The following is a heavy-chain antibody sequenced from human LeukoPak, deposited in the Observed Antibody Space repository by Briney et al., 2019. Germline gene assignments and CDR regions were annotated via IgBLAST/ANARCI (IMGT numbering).Heavy chain of an antibody. V-gene: IGHV3-53*01. CDR2: IYSGGST. J-gene: IGHJ4*02. CDR3: ARYRYGDSYFDS. Sequence: GGSLRLSCAASGFTVSSSYMSWVRQAPGKGLEWVSIIYSGGSTYYADSVKGRFTISRDNSKNTLYLQMNSLRAEDTAVYYCARYRYGDSYFDSWGQGTLVTVSS. CDR1: GFTVSSSY. D-gene: IGHD4-17*01.